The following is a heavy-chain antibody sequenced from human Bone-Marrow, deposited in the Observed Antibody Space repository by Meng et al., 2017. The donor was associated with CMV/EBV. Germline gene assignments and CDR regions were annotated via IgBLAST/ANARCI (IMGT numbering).Heavy chain of an antibody. CDR1: GYTFTGYY. Sequence: SVKVSCKASGYTFTGYYMHWVRQAPGQGLEWMGGIIPIFGTANYAQKFQGRVTITTDESTSTAYMELSSLRSEDTAVYYCAREGGSYGFDDWGHGSLVTVSS. D-gene: IGHD1-26*01. V-gene: IGHV1-69*05. CDR2: IIPIFGTA. CDR3: AREGGSYGFDD. J-gene: IGHJ4*01.